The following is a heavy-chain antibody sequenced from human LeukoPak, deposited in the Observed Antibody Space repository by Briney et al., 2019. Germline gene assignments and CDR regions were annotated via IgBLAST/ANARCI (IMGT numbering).Heavy chain of an antibody. CDR2: ISGSGLGT. D-gene: IGHD6-6*01. V-gene: IGHV3-23*01. CDR1: GFTFSSYA. J-gene: IGHJ4*02. CDR3: AKGGYSSPFDY. Sequence: PGGSLRLSCAASGFTFSSYAMSWVRQAPGKGLQWVSAISGSGLGTYYADSVKGRFTISRDNSKNTLYLQMNSLRAEDTAVYYCAKGGYSSPFDYWGQGTLVTVSS.